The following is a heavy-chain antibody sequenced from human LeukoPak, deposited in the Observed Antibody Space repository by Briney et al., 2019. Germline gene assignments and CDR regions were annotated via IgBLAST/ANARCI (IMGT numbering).Heavy chain of an antibody. CDR3: AKDRSAYYYDSSGPKDY. V-gene: IGHV3-33*06. Sequence: PGRSLRLSXAASGFTFSSYGMHWVRQAPGKGLEWVAVIWYDGSNKCYADSVKGRFTISRNNSKNTLYLQMNSLRAEDTAVYYCAKDRSAYYYDSSGPKDYWGQGTLVTVSS. CDR2: IWYDGSNK. D-gene: IGHD3-22*01. CDR1: GFTFSSYG. J-gene: IGHJ4*02.